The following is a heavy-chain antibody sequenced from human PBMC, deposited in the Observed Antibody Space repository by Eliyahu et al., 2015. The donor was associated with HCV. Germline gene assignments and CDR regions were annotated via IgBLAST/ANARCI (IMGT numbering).Heavy chain of an antibody. Sequence: EVQLVESGGGLVKPGGSLGLSCVASGFXXXNAWXNWVRQAPGKGPEWVGRIKSKGDGETTDYAAPVQGRFSVSRDDSKNTLFLQMNSLQSEDTAVYYCTTAGSWGTYRGYRFDMWGPGTMVTVSS. CDR1: GFXXXNAW. CDR3: TTAGSWGTYRGYRFDM. CDR2: IKSKGDGETT. V-gene: IGHV3-15*05. D-gene: IGHD3-16*02. J-gene: IGHJ3*02.